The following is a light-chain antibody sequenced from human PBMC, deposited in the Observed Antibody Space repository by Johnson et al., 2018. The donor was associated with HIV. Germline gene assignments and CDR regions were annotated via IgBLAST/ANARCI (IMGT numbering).Light chain of an antibody. V-gene: IGLV1-51*01. J-gene: IGLJ1*01. CDR3: GTWDSSLTAGV. CDR2: DNN. CDR1: SSNIGSNY. Sequence: HSVLTQPPSVSAAPGQKVTISCSGSSSNIGSNYVSWYQQLPGTAPKLLIYDNNKRPSVIPDRFSGSKSGTSATLGITGLQTGDEADYYCGTWDSSLTAGVFGTGTKVTVL.